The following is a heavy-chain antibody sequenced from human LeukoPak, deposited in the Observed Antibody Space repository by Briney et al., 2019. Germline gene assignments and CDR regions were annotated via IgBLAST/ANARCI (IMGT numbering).Heavy chain of an antibody. CDR1: GGSFSGYY. V-gene: IGHV4-34*01. CDR3: ARGRYGSGSSWYY. J-gene: IGHJ4*02. CDR2: INHSGST. D-gene: IGHD3-10*01. Sequence: SETLPLTCAVYGGSFSGYYWSWIRQPPGKGLEWIGEINHSGSTNYNPSLKSRVTISVDTSKNQFSLKLSSVTAADTAVYYCARGRYGSGSSWYYWGQGTLVTVSS.